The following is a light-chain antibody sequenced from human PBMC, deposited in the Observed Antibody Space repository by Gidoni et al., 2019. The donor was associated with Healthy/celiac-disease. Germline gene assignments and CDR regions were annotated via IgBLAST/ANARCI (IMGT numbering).Light chain of an antibody. Sequence: QLVLTHSPSAPASLGASVKLPCTLSSGHSSYAIAGHQQQPEKGPRYLMKLNSDGSHSKGDAIPVRFSGSSSGAERYLTISSLQSEDEADYYCQTWGTGPFGGGTKLTVL. CDR2: LNSDGSH. V-gene: IGLV4-69*01. J-gene: IGLJ2*01. CDR1: SGHSSYA. CDR3: QTWGTGP.